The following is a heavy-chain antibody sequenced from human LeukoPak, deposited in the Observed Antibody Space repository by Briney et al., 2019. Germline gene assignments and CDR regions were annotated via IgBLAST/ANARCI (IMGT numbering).Heavy chain of an antibody. CDR1: GFTFSSYS. J-gene: IGHJ5*02. CDR3: ARMVRGVTIALNWFDP. V-gene: IGHV3-48*04. CDR2: ISSSGSTI. D-gene: IGHD3-10*01. Sequence: PGGSLRLSCAASGFTFSSYSMNWVRQAPGKGLEWVSYISSSGSTIYYADSVKGRFTISRDNAKNSLYLQMNSLRAEDTAVYYCARMVRGVTIALNWFDPWGQGTLVTVSS.